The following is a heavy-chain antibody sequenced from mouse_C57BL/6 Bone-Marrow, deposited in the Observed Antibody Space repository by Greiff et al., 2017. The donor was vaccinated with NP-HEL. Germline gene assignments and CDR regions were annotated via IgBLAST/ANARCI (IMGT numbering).Heavy chain of an antibody. D-gene: IGHD2-2*01. J-gene: IGHJ4*01. V-gene: IGHV1-64*01. CDR2: IHPNSGST. CDR3: ASLYYGYDEFPYYAMDY. Sequence: QVQLQQPGAELVKPGASVKLSCKASGYTFTSYWMHWVKQRPGQGLEWIGMIHPNSGSTNYNEKFKSKATLTVDKSSSTAYMQLSSLTSEDSAVYYCASLYYGYDEFPYYAMDYWGQGTSVTVSS. CDR1: GYTFTSYW.